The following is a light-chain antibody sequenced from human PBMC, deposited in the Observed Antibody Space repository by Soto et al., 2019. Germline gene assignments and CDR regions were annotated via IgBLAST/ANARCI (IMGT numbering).Light chain of an antibody. CDR3: MQTLQNYIT. Sequence: DVVLIQSPLSLPVTPGQPASILCRSSQSLLHNNKLNFLDLYLQKPERSPQLLIYLGCYLASGVPDRFSGSGSGTEFTLKISRVEAEDVGVYYCMQTLQNYITFGQGTRLEIK. J-gene: IGKJ5*01. V-gene: IGKV2-28*01. CDR2: LGC. CDR1: QSLLHNNKLNF.